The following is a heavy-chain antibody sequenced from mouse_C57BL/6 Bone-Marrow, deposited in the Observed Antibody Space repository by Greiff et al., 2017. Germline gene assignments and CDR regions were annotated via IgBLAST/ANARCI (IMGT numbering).Heavy chain of an antibody. CDR1: GYTFTSYW. Sequence: QVQLKQPGAELVKPGASVKMSCKASGYTFTSYWITWVKQRPGQGLEWIGDIYPGSGSTNYNEKFKSKATLTGDTSSSTAYMQLSSLTSEDSAVYYGARLITTVVAPYAMDYWGQGTSVTVSS. CDR2: IYPGSGST. CDR3: ARLITTVVAPYAMDY. J-gene: IGHJ4*01. D-gene: IGHD1-1*01. V-gene: IGHV1-55*01.